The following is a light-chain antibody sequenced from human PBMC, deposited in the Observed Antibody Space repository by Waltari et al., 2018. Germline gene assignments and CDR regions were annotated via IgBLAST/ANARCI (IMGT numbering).Light chain of an antibody. J-gene: IGLJ1*01. V-gene: IGLV2-11*01. CDR2: EVT. Sequence: QSALTQPRSVSGSPAQSVTISCSGTSSDIGGSNYVSWYQQYPGKAPTLLIYEVTKRAPGTSDRFSASKSGNTASLSISGLQAQEDEADYYCCSYVGLGTYVFGTGTKVTV. CDR1: SSDIGGSNY. CDR3: CSYVGLGTYV.